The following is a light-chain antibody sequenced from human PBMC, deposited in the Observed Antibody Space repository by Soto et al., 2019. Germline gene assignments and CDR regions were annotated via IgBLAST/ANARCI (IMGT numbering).Light chain of an antibody. CDR3: HQYNHWPPWT. CDR2: GAS. J-gene: IGKJ1*01. V-gene: IGKV3-15*01. Sequence: EVVMTQSPATLSVSPGERATLSCRASQSVSSNLGWYQQKPGQAPRLLIYGASTRATGIPARFSGSGSGTEFTLTISSLQSEDFAVYYCHQYNHWPPWTFGQGTKVDI. CDR1: QSVSSN.